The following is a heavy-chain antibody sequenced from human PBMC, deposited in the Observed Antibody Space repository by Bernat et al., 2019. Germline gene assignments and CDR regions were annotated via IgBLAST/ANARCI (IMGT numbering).Heavy chain of an antibody. CDR3: AGGGGSYTRWQFDY. D-gene: IGHD1-26*01. Sequence: QVQRVQSGAEVKKPGASVKVSCKASGYTFTSFDINWVRQATGQGLEWLGRMNPNSGNTGYAQNLEGRVTMTRNTSISTAYMELSSLRSEDTAVYYGAGGGGSYTRWQFDYWGQGTLVTVSS. CDR1: GYTFTSFD. V-gene: IGHV1-8*01. J-gene: IGHJ4*02. CDR2: MNPNSGNT.